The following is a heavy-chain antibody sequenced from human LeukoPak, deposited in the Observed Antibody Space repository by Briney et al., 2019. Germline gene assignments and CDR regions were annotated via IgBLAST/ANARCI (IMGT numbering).Heavy chain of an antibody. CDR3: ARSRRDGYNDY. D-gene: IGHD5-24*01. V-gene: IGHV4-59*08. CDR2: IYYSGST. J-gene: IGHJ4*02. Sequence: PSETLSLTCTVSGGSISSYYWRWLRQPPGKGLEWIGYIYYSGSTNYNPSLKSRVTLSVDTSKNQFTLKLSSVTAADTSVYYCARSRRDGYNDYWGQVTLVTVSS. CDR1: GGSISSYY.